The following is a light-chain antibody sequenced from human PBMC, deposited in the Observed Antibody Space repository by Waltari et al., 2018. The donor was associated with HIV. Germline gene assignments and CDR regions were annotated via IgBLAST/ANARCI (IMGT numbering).Light chain of an antibody. Sequence: QSALTQPASVSGSPGQSITISCTGTSSAVGGYNYVSWYQQHPGKAPKLMIYEVSNRPSGVSNRLSGSKSGNTASLTISGLQAEDEADYYCSSYTRSNTLVFGGGTKLTVL. CDR3: SSYTRSNTLV. J-gene: IGLJ3*02. CDR2: EVS. CDR1: SSAVGGYNY. V-gene: IGLV2-14*01.